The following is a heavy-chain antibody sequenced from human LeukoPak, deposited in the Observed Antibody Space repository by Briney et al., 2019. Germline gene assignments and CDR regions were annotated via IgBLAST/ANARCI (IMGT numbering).Heavy chain of an antibody. CDR3: ARVGAYAAVNW. CDR2: ISSSAATI. J-gene: IGHJ4*02. D-gene: IGHD1-20*01. CDR1: GFPFSTYD. Sequence: GGSLRLSCAASGFPFSTYDMNWVRQAPGKGLEWVSYISSSAATIYYADSVRGRFTISRDKARNSLYLQMNSLRAEDTAIYYCARVGAYAAVNWWGQGTQVTVSS. V-gene: IGHV3-48*03.